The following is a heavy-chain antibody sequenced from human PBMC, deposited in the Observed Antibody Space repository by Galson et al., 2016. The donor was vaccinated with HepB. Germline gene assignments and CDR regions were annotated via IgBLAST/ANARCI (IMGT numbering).Heavy chain of an antibody. CDR3: ARDPGISGTT. D-gene: IGHD1-7*01. V-gene: IGHV3-53*05. CDR2: IYSGGST. J-gene: IGHJ5*02. CDR1: GFTVSNNY. Sequence: SLRLSCAASGFTVSNNYMTWVRQAPGKGLEWVSTIYSGGSTFYTDSVQGRFTIYRDNSKNTLYLQMDPLRPEDTAVYYCARDPGISGTTWGQGILVTVSS.